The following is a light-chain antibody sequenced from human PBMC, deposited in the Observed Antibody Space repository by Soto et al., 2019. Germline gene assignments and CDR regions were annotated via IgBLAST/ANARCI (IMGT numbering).Light chain of an antibody. Sequence: EIVLTQSPGTLSLSPAETATLSCRASQTVGTNFLAWYQQKPGQAPRLLMFGTSNRATDIPDRFGGSGCGTDFTLTISRLEPEDVAVYYCQHYSRTLPWTCGQGTKGDIK. CDR1: QTVGTNF. V-gene: IGKV3-20*01. CDR3: QHYSRTLPWT. J-gene: IGKJ1*01. CDR2: GTS.